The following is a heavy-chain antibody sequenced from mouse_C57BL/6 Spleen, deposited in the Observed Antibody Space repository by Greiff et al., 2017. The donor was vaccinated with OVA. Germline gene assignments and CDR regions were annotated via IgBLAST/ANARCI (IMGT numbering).Heavy chain of an antibody. CDR2: ISSGSSTI. CDR3: AREDTGFYFDY. CDR1: GFTFSDYG. D-gene: IGHD4-1*01. Sequence: EVKLVESGGGLVKPGGSLKLSCAASGFTFSDYGMHWVRQAPEKGLEWVAYISSGSSTIYYADTVKGRFTISRDNAKNTLFLQMTSLRSEDTAMYYCAREDTGFYFDYWGQGTTLTVSS. J-gene: IGHJ2*01. V-gene: IGHV5-17*01.